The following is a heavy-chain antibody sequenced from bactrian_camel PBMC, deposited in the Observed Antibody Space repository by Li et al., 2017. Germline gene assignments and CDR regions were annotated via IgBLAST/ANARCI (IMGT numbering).Heavy chain of an antibody. CDR2: IVVHGFTT. J-gene: IGHJ4*01. CDR1: GYPHIGSTFG. CDR3: ARDPGDGYCDLVAGDKYMY. D-gene: IGHD1*01. Sequence: VQLVESGGGSVEAGGSLRLSCAVSGYPHIGSTFGVSWFRQAPGQEREGVAGIVVHGFTTYYSDSAKGRFTISQDSAKNTLYLQMNSLKPEDTAMYYCARDPGDGYCDLVAGDKYMYWGQGTQVTVS. V-gene: IGHV3S31*01.